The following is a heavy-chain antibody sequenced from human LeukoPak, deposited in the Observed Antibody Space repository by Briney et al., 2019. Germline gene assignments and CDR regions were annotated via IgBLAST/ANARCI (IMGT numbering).Heavy chain of an antibody. J-gene: IGHJ6*02. CDR2: INPNSGGT. D-gene: IGHD6-6*01. Sequence: GASVKVSCKASGYTFTDYNIHWVRQAPGQGFEWMGWINPNSGGTNYAQKFQGRVTMTRDTSISTAYMELSRLRSDDTAVYYCARDRIAARGLYYYGMDVWGQGTTVPVSS. V-gene: IGHV1-2*02. CDR3: ARDRIAARGLYYYGMDV. CDR1: GYTFTDYN.